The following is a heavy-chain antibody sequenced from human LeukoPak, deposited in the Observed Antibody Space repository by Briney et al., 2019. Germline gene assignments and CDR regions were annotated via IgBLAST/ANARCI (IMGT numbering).Heavy chain of an antibody. V-gene: IGHV3-53*05. J-gene: IGHJ4*02. CDR1: GFTVSSNY. D-gene: IGHD3-10*01. CDR3: AKAGSWFGEYIDY. CDR2: IYSGGST. Sequence: PGGSLRLSCAASGFTVSSNYMSWVRQAPGKGLEWVSVIYSGGSTYYADSVKGRFTISRDNSKNTLYLQMNSLRAEDTAVYYCAKAGSWFGEYIDYWGQGTLVTVSS.